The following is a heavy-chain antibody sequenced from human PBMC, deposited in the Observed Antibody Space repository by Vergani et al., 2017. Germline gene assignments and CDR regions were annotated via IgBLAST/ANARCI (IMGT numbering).Heavy chain of an antibody. J-gene: IGHJ5*02. D-gene: IGHD3-22*01. CDR1: GYTFTSYG. V-gene: IGHV1-18*01. CDR3: ASNPLDSSAPLNWFDP. CDR2: ISAYNGNT. Sequence: QVQLVQSGAEVKKPGSSVKVSCKASGYTFTSYGISWVRQAPGQGLEWMGWISAYNGNTNYAQKLQGRVTMTTDTSTSTAYMELRSLRSDDTAVYYFASNPLDSSAPLNWFDPWGQGTLVTVSS.